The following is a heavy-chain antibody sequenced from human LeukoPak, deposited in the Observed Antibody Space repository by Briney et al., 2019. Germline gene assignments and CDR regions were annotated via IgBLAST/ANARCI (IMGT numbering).Heavy chain of an antibody. J-gene: IGHJ4*02. CDR3: AKDWGYYGSGRYHFDY. Sequence: GGSLRLSCAASGFTFSNFAMNWVRQAPGKGLEWVSTISGSGGSTYYADSVKGRFTISRDNSKDTLFLQMNSLRAEDTAVYYCAKDWGYYGSGRYHFDYWGQGTLVSVSS. D-gene: IGHD3-10*01. CDR2: ISGSGGST. CDR1: GFTFSNFA. V-gene: IGHV3-23*01.